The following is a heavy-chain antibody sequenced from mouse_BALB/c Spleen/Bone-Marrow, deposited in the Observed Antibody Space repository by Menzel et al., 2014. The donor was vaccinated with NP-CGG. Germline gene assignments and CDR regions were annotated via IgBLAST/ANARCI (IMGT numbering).Heavy chain of an antibody. J-gene: IGHJ4*01. Sequence: EVKVVESGGGLVQPGGSLRLSCAPSGFIFLAYYIRWVRPPPGKSLAWLGFLRNKANGYTTEYSASVKGRFTISRDNSRSSRYLQMNTLRAEDSATYYCARAVTRSNAMDYWGQGTSVTVSS. CDR3: ARAVTRSNAMDY. CDR2: LRNKANGYTT. CDR1: GFIFLAYY. V-gene: IGHV7-3*02. D-gene: IGHD2-13*01.